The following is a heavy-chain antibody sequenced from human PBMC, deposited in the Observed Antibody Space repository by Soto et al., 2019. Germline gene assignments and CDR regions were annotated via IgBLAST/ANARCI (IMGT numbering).Heavy chain of an antibody. CDR1: GLTFSDHY. J-gene: IGHJ4*02. V-gene: IGHV3-11*05. Sequence: QEQLVESGGGLVKPGGSLRLSCAASGLTFSDHYMYWIRQAPGKGLEWVSYINSGSSYISYADSVKGRFTISRDDATKSVYLQMNSLRADDTAVYYCARGRGIPYWGQGPLVTVSS. CDR3: ARGRGIPY. D-gene: IGHD3-16*01. CDR2: INSGSSYI.